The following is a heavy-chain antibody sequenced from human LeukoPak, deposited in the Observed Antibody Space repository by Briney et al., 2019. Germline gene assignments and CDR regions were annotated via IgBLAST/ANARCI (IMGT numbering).Heavy chain of an antibody. J-gene: IGHJ4*02. CDR3: AKPDYDFWSGYSPSLDY. V-gene: IGHV3-23*01. CDR2: ISGSGGST. Sequence: GGSLRLSCAASGFTLSSYAMSWVRQAPGKGLEWVSAISGSGGSTYYADSVKGRFTISRDNSKNTLYLQMNSLRAEDTAVYYCAKPDYDFWSGYSPSLDYWGQGTLVTVSS. D-gene: IGHD3-3*01. CDR1: GFTLSSYA.